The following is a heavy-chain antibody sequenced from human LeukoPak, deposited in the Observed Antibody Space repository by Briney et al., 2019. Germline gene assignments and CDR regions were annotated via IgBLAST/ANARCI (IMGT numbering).Heavy chain of an antibody. V-gene: IGHV1-8*01. D-gene: IGHD6-19*01. CDR1: GYTFTSYD. Sequence: ASVKVSCKASGYTFTSYDINWVRQATGQGLEWMGHMNPSSGNTRYAQKFQGRVTMTMKTSINTAYMELSGLRSEDTAVYYCARVGWGAVAGRENHYAYYYMDVWGAGTTVTISS. CDR2: MNPSSGNT. CDR3: ARVGWGAVAGRENHYAYYYMDV. J-gene: IGHJ6*03.